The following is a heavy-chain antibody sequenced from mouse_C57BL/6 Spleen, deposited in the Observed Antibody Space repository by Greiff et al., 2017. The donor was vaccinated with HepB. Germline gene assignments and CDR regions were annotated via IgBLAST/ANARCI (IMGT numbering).Heavy chain of an antibody. Sequence: VQLQQSGAELVKPGASVKISCKASGYAFSSYWMNWVKQKPGKGLEWIGQIYPGDGDTNYNGKFKGKATLTADKSSSPAYMQLSSLTSEDSAVYFCARGTTVVDYYAMYYWGQGTSVTVSS. D-gene: IGHD1-1*01. CDR1: GYAFSSYW. V-gene: IGHV1-80*01. J-gene: IGHJ4*01. CDR2: IYPGDGDT. CDR3: ARGTTVVDYYAMYY.